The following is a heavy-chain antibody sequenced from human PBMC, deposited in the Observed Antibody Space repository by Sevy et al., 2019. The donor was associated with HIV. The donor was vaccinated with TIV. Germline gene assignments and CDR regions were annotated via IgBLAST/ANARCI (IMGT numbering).Heavy chain of an antibody. Sequence: SETLSLTCTLSGASMSGYYWSWIRQPPGKGLEWIGYIYDTGDTNFNPSLKSRVNISQDTSKTQFSLSLSSVNTADTAVYYCARGRSNFRYWSQGTLVTVSS. J-gene: IGHJ4*02. CDR3: ARGRSNFRY. CDR2: IYDTGDT. D-gene: IGHD1-1*01. V-gene: IGHV4-59*13. CDR1: GASMSGYY.